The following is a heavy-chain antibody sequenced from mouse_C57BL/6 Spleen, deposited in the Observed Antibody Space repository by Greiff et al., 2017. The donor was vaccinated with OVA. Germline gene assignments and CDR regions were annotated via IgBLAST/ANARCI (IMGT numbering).Heavy chain of an antibody. D-gene: IGHD2-1*01. Sequence: VQLQESGPGLVAPSQRLSITCTVSGFSLTSYGVDWVRQSPGKGLEWLGVIWGVGSTNYNSALKSRLSISKDNSKSQVFLKMNSLQTDDTAMYYCARRSTLVTTHYAMDYWGQGTSVTVSS. CDR3: ARRSTLVTTHYAMDY. CDR2: IWGVGST. CDR1: GFSLTSYG. J-gene: IGHJ4*01. V-gene: IGHV2-6*01.